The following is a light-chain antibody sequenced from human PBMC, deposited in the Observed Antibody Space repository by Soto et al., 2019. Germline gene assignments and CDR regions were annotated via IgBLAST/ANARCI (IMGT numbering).Light chain of an antibody. V-gene: IGKV3-20*01. CDR3: QQSGSSPWT. CDR2: GAS. J-gene: IGKJ1*01. CDR1: QSVSSN. Sequence: EIVMTQSPATLSVSPGERATLSCRASQSVSSNLAWYQQKPGQAPRLLIYGASSRAADIPDRFSGSGSGTDFSLTISRLEPDDFAVYYCQQSGSSPWTFGQGTKVDI.